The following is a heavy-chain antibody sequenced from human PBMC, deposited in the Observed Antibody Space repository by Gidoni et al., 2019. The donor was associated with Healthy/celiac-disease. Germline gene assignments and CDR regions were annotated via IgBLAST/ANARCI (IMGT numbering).Heavy chain of an antibody. CDR3: ARGRSYDYVWGSYRSPLFDY. CDR2: IKHSGST. CDR1: GGSFSGYS. D-gene: IGHD3-16*02. V-gene: IGHV4-34*01. J-gene: IGHJ4*02. Sequence: QVQLQQWGAGLLKPSETLSLTCAVYGGSFSGYSWRWIRQPPGKGLEWIGEIKHSGSTNYNPSLKSRVTISVDTSKNQFSLKLSSVNAADTAVYYCARGRSYDYVWGSYRSPLFDYWGQGTLVTVSS.